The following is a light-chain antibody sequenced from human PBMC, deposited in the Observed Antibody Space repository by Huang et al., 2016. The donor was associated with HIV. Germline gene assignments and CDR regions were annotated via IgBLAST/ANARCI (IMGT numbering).Light chain of an antibody. Sequence: DIQMTQSLSSLSASVGDRVTITCQASQDISNYLNWYQQKPGKAPKLLLYDASHLETGVSSRFSGSGSGTDFTFTISSLQPEDIATYYCQHYDNLRTFGQGTKVEIK. CDR1: QDISNY. J-gene: IGKJ1*01. CDR3: QHYDNLRT. V-gene: IGKV1-33*01. CDR2: DAS.